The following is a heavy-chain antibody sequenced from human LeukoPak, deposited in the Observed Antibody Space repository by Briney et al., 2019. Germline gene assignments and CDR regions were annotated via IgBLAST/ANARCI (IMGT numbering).Heavy chain of an antibody. CDR1: GGSISSYY. D-gene: IGHD1-7*01. CDR3: ARGNWNYVAYYYYYMDV. J-gene: IGHJ6*03. V-gene: IGHV4-59*01. Sequence: KTSETLSLTCTVSGGSISSYYWSWIRQPPGKGLEWIGYIYYSGSTNYNPSLKSRVTISVDTSKNQFSLKLSSVTAAATAVYYCARGNWNYVAYYYYYMDVWGKGTTVTVSS. CDR2: IYYSGST.